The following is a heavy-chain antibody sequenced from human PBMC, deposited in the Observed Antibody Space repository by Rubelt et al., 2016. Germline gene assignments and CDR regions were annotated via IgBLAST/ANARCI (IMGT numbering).Heavy chain of an antibody. D-gene: IGHD1-26*01. J-gene: IGHJ4*02. CDR2: FGGSGDNT. CDR1: GFTFSSYA. V-gene: IGHV3-23*01. Sequence: EVQLLDSGGGLVQPGGSLNLSCSASGFTFSSYAMSWVRQAPGQGLEWVSGFGGSGDNTYHADSVKGRFTISRDNSKNTIYLHITNLPAEDQAVYYCAKGLDGSCGGPVDSWGQGILVTVSS. CDR3: AKGLDGSCGGPVDS.